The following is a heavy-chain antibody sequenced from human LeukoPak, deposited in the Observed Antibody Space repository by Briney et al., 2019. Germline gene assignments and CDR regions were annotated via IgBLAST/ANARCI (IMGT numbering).Heavy chain of an antibody. V-gene: IGHV3-23*01. J-gene: IGHJ5*02. CDR3: ATDGAGFDT. Sequence: GGSLRLSCVASGFTFSGYAISGFRQAPGKGLEWVSTISGSGGSTYYADSVKGRFTISRDTSKNAVYLQMNSLRAEDTAVYYCATDGAGFDTWGQGVLVTVSS. CDR2: ISGSGGST. CDR1: GFTFSGYA.